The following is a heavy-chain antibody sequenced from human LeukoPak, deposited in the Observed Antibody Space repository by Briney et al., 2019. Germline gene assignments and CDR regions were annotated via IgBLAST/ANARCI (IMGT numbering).Heavy chain of an antibody. CDR1: GYTFTDYY. CDR2: INPNSGGT. V-gene: IGHV1-2*02. J-gene: IGHJ4*02. D-gene: IGHD3-22*01. CDR3: ARAPYYYDSSGYYSDFDY. Sequence: ASVKVSCKASGYTFTDYYMHWVRQAPGQGLEWMGWINPNSGGTNYAQKLQGRVTMTTDTSTSTAYMELRSLRSDDTAVYYCARAPYYYDSSGYYSDFDYWGQGTLVTVSS.